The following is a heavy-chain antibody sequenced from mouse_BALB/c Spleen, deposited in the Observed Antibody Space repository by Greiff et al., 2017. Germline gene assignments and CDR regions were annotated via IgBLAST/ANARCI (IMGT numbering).Heavy chain of an antibody. CDR2: IDPETGGT. Sequence: QVQLKQSGAELVRPGASVTLSCKASGYTFTDYEMHWVKQTPVHGLEWIGAIDPETGGTAYNQKFKGKATLTADKSSSTAYMELRSLTSEASAVCYCTRSNCRYSFDYWGQGTTLTVSS. CDR3: TRSNCRYSFDY. J-gene: IGHJ2*01. D-gene: IGHD2-14*01. CDR1: GYTFTDYE. V-gene: IGHV1-15*01.